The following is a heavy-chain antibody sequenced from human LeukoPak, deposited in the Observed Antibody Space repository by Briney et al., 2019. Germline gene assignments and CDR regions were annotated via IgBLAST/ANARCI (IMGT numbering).Heavy chain of an antibody. CDR3: AKGRITTPWDAFDI. CDR1: GFTFDDYA. J-gene: IGHJ3*02. D-gene: IGHD3-10*01. Sequence: GGSLRLSCAASGFTFDDYAMHWVRQAPGKGLEWVSGISWNSGSIGYADSVKGRFTISRDNAKNSLYLQMNSLRAEDTALYYCAKGRITTPWDAFDIWGQGTMVTVSS. V-gene: IGHV3-9*01. CDR2: ISWNSGSI.